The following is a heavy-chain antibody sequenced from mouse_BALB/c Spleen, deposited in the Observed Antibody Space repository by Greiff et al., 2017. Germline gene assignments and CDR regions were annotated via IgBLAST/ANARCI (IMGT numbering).Heavy chain of an antibody. Sequence: EVMLVESGGGLVKPGGSLKLSCAASGFAFSSYDMSWVRQTPEKRLEWVAYISSGGGSTYYPDTVKGRFTISRDNAKNTLYLQMSSLKSEDTAMYYCARQGFITTATPFAYWGQGTLVTVSA. CDR3: ARQGFITTATPFAY. CDR1: GFAFSSYD. CDR2: ISSGGGST. D-gene: IGHD1-2*01. J-gene: IGHJ3*01. V-gene: IGHV5-12-1*01.